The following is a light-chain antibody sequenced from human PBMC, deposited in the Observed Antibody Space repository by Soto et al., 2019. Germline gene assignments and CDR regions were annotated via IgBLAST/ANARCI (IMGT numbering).Light chain of an antibody. V-gene: IGKV3-20*01. CDR3: QQYDNSIT. J-gene: IGKJ5*01. CDR2: GAS. Sequence: EIVLRQSPDTLSLSPGESATLSCRASQSVSSTYLAWYQQKPGRAPRLLIYGASTRATGIPDRFIGSGSGTDFTLTISRLEPEDFAVFYCQQYDNSITFGQGTRLEIE. CDR1: QSVSSTY.